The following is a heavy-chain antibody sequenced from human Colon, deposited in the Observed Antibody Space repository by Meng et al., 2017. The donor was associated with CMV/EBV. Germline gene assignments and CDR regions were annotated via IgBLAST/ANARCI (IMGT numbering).Heavy chain of an antibody. Sequence: SGFSFTNFFMHWERQATGQGLGWVAVINASGDYTNDAQKFQGRVTVTRDTPTSTVYMEVTSLRSEDTAVYYCVRDQSEYDNSWFWIYWGQGTLVTVSS. CDR2: INASGDYT. V-gene: IGHV1-46*03. CDR3: VRDQSEYDNSWFWIY. D-gene: IGHD6-13*01. J-gene: IGHJ4*02. CDR1: GFSFTNFF.